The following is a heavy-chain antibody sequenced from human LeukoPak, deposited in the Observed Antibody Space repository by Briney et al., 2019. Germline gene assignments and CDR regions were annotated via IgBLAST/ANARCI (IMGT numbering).Heavy chain of an antibody. V-gene: IGHV2-70*01. CDR2: IDWDDDK. D-gene: IGHD3-9*01. Sequence: GPALVHPTPPLTLTCTFSGFSLSTSGMCVSWIRQPPGKALEWLALIDWDDDKYYNTYLKSRDTISKATSKNQVVLTMTNMDPVDTATYYCARIPDYDILTGYSSKLFDYWGQGTLVTVSS. CDR3: ARIPDYDILTGYSSKLFDY. J-gene: IGHJ4*02. CDR1: GFSLSTSGMC.